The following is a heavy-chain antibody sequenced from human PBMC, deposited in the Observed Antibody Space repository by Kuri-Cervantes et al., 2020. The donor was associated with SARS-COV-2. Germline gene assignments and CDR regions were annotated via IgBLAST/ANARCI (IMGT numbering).Heavy chain of an antibody. CDR1: GFTFSDYY. Sequence: GESLKISCAASGFTFSDYYMSWVRQAPGKGLEWVSIIYAGGGTYYADSVKGQFTISRDISKNTVFLQVNRLRPEDTAVYYCARSCTYARCSEYFQHWGQGTLVTVSS. J-gene: IGHJ1*01. V-gene: IGHV3-66*02. D-gene: IGHD2-8*01. CDR2: IYAGGGT. CDR3: ARSCTYARCSEYFQH.